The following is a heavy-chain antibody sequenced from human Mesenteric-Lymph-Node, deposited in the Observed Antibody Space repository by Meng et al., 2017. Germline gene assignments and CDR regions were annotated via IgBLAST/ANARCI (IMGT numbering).Heavy chain of an antibody. D-gene: IGHD3-10*01. CDR1: RLTFHNYR. CDR3: SREYPGIAIDS. J-gene: IGHJ4*02. Sequence: LNVTLHVSRLTFHNYRISSVRQSHGIGLVCVGWISAYNVSTNYAEKFQGRVIMNTYTFTITAYMDLSSMISDYTAVYYCSREYPGIAIDSWGQGTLVTVSS. V-gene: IGHV1-18*04. CDR2: ISAYNVST.